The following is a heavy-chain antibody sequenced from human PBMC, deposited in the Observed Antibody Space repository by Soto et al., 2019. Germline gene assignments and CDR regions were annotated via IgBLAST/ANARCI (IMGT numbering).Heavy chain of an antibody. D-gene: IGHD6-6*01. Sequence: QVQLQQWGAGLLKPSETLSLTCAVYGGSFSGYYWSWIRQPPGKGLEWIGEINHSGSTNYNPSLKSRVTISVDTSKNQFSLKLSSVTAADTAVYYCARVAARPIYYYGMDVWGQGTTVTVSS. J-gene: IGHJ6*02. CDR1: GGSFSGYY. CDR2: INHSGST. CDR3: ARVAARPIYYYGMDV. V-gene: IGHV4-34*01.